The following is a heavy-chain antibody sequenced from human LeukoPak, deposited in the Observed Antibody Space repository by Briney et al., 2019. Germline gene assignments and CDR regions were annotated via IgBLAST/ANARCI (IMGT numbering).Heavy chain of an antibody. Sequence: GASVKVPCKDSGYTFTSYDINWVRQATGEGLEWMGWMNPNSGNTGYAQKFQGRVTMTRDTSISTAYMVLSSLRSDATALYYCARGLSGGWYSDYWGQGTLVTVSS. J-gene: IGHJ4*02. CDR3: ARGLSGGWYSDY. D-gene: IGHD6-19*01. V-gene: IGHV1-8*01. CDR1: GYTFTSYD. CDR2: MNPNSGNT.